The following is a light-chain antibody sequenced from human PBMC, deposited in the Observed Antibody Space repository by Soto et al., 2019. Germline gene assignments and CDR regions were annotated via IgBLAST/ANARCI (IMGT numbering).Light chain of an antibody. J-gene: IGKJ1*01. V-gene: IGKV1-5*03. CDR3: QHYDSYPWT. Sequence: DIQMTQSPSTLSASIGDRVTITCRASQSVNSWLAWYQQKPGKAPKLVIYKASTLESGVPSRFSGSGSGTEFTLTISSLQPDDFATYYCQHYDSYPWTFGQGTKVEIK. CDR2: KAS. CDR1: QSVNSW.